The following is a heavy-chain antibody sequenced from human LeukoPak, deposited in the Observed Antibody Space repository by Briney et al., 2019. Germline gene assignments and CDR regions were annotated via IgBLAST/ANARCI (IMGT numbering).Heavy chain of an antibody. CDR1: GGTFSSYA. V-gene: IGHV1-69*05. CDR3: ARAQRGYLKDY. Sequence: ASVKVSCKASGGTFSSYAISWVRQAPGQGLEWMGGIIPIFGTANYAQKFQGRVTITRDTSASTAYMELSSLRSEDMAVYYCARAQRGYLKDYWGQGTLVTVSS. CDR2: IIPIFGTA. J-gene: IGHJ4*02. D-gene: IGHD5-18*01.